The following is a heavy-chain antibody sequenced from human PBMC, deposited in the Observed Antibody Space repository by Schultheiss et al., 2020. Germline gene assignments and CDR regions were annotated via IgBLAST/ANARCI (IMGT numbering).Heavy chain of an antibody. CDR1: GGSISSYY. Sequence: SETLSLTCTVSGGSISSYYWSWIRQPPGKGLEWIGSIYHSGSTYYNPSLKSRVTISVDTSKNHFSLRLSSVTAADTAVYYCARGGDDPVDYWGQGTLVTVSS. D-gene: IGHD1-26*01. J-gene: IGHJ4*02. V-gene: IGHV4-39*02. CDR2: IYHSGST. CDR3: ARGGDDPVDY.